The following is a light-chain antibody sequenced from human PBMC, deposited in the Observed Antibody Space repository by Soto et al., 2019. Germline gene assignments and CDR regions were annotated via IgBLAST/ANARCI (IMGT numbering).Light chain of an antibody. J-gene: IGKJ1*01. CDR1: ESVSSSY. Sequence: EIVLTQSPGTLSLSPGERATLSCRASESVSSSYLAWYQQKPGQAPSLLIYGASSRATGIPDRFSGSGSGTDFTLTISRLEPEDFAVYYCQQSGNSPWTFGQGTKVDIK. CDR3: QQSGNSPWT. CDR2: GAS. V-gene: IGKV3-20*01.